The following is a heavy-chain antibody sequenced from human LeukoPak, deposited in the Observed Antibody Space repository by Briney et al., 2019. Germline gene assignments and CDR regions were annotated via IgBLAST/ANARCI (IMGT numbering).Heavy chain of an antibody. CDR2: VYTSGST. CDR3: ARGWGSSEL. Sequence: SETLSLTCTVSGGSISSGNYYWSWIRQPAGKGLEWIGRVYTSGSTNYNPSLKSRVTISLDTSKNQFSLKLSSVTAADTAVYYCARGWGSSELWGQGTLVTVSS. D-gene: IGHD6-13*01. V-gene: IGHV4-61*02. J-gene: IGHJ4*02. CDR1: GGSISSGNYY.